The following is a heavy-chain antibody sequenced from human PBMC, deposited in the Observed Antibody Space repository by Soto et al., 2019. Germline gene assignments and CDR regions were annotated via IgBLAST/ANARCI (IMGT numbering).Heavy chain of an antibody. CDR3: ARVRGGGSEYFFGY. D-gene: IGHD2-15*01. V-gene: IGHV1-46*01. CDR1: GYTFTRYN. Sequence: ASVKVSCKACGYTFTRYNVHWVRQAAGQGLEWMAIINPSGGTTYYVQKFEGRVTLTTDTSTSTVYMELSSLRSDDTAVYYCARVRGGGSEYFFGYWGQGTLVTVSS. J-gene: IGHJ4*02. CDR2: INPSGGTT.